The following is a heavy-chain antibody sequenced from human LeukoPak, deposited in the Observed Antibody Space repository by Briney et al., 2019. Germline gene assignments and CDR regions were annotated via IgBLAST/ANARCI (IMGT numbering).Heavy chain of an antibody. CDR3: ARGLMVRGRDAFDI. CDR2: IYHSGST. CDR1: GGSISSGGYS. V-gene: IGHV4-30-2*01. Sequence: PSETLSLTCAVSGGSISSGGYSWSWIRQPPGKGLEWIGYIYHSGSTYYNPSLKSRVTISVDRSKNQFSLKLSSVTAADTAVYYCARGLMVRGRDAFDIWGQGTMVTVSS. J-gene: IGHJ3*02. D-gene: IGHD3-10*01.